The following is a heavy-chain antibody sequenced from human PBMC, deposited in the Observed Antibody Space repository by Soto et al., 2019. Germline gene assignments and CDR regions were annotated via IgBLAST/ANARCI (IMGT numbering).Heavy chain of an antibody. CDR2: INVADGDT. J-gene: IGHJ4*02. V-gene: IGHV1-3*01. Sequence: GASVKVSCKASGYTFNIYAMHWVRQAPGQGPEWMGWINVADGDTKYSQNFQGRVSITADTSANTAYMELTSLTSEDTAVYYCARFLMGSTTLDYWGQGTPVTVSS. CDR3: ARFLMGSTTLDY. D-gene: IGHD1-1*01. CDR1: GYTFNIYA.